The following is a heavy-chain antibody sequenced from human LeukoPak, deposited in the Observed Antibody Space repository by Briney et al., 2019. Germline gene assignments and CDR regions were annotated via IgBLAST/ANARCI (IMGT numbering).Heavy chain of an antibody. CDR3: ARGRATGFSDALDI. V-gene: IGHV3-66*01. J-gene: IGHJ3*02. CDR2: LYSDGST. D-gene: IGHD2/OR15-2a*01. Sequence: GGSLRLSCAASGFTVSTNYMNWVRQAPGKGLEWVSVLYSDGSTYYADSVKGRFTISSDNSKNTLSLQMNSLRAEDTAVFYCARGRATGFSDALDIWGQGTMVIVSS. CDR1: GFTVSTNY.